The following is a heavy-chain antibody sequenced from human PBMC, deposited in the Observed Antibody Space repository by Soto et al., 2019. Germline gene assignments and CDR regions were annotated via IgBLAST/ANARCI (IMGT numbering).Heavy chain of an antibody. D-gene: IGHD3-16*01. Sequence: WGSLRLSCAASGFTFSGSAMHWVRQASGKGLEWVGRIRSKANSYATAYAASVKGRFTISRDDSKNTAYLQMNSLKTEDTAVDYFTREGFYFVWGIYGPKKTPPIYYYYGMDVWGQGTTVTVSS. CDR2: IRSKANSYAT. V-gene: IGHV3-73*01. J-gene: IGHJ6*02. CDR1: GFTFSGSA. CDR3: TREGFYFVWGIYGPKKTPPIYYYYGMDV.